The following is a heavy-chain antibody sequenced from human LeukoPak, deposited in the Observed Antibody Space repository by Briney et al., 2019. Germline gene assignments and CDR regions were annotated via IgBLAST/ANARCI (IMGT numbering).Heavy chain of an antibody. Sequence: GGSLRLSCAASGFTFTNYAMTWVRQAPGKGLEWVASIKQDGGEKYFMGSVKGRFTISRDNAKNSLYLQMNSLRAEDTAVYYCARHHCDGGTCYSAVSDYWGQGTLVTVSS. D-gene: IGHD2-15*01. CDR3: ARHHCDGGTCYSAVSDY. CDR2: IKQDGGEK. CDR1: GFTFTNYA. V-gene: IGHV3-7*01. J-gene: IGHJ4*02.